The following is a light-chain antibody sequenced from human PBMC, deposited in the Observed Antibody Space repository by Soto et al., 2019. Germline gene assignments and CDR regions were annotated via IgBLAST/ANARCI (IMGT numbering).Light chain of an antibody. CDR1: SSDVGGYNY. CDR2: EVS. J-gene: IGLJ3*02. V-gene: IGLV2-14*01. Sequence: QSVLTQPASVSGSPGQSITISCTGTSSDVGGYNYVSWFQQHPGKAPKVMIYEVSNRPSGVSTRFSGSKSGNTASLIISGLQAEDEADYYCSSFTSSNTWVFGGGTKVTVL. CDR3: SSFTSSNTWV.